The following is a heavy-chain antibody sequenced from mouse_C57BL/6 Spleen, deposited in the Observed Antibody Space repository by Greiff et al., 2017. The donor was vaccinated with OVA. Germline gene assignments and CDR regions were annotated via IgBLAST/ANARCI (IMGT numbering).Heavy chain of an antibody. CDR2: IWRGGST. CDR3: AKMSTTSYYAMDD. D-gene: IGHD2-4*01. J-gene: IGHJ4*01. CDR1: GFSLTSYG. V-gene: IGHV2-5*01. Sequence: VQLQQSGPGLVQPSQSLSITCTVSGFSLTSYGVHWVRQSPGKGLEWLGVIWRGGSTDYNAAFMSRLSITKDNSKSQVFFKMNSLQADDTAIYDCAKMSTTSYYAMDDWGQGTSVTVSS.